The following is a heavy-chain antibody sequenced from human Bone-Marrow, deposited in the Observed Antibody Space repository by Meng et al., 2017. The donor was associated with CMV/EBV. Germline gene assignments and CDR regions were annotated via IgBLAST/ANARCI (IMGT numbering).Heavy chain of an antibody. CDR3: ARVPLYYYGSGSYGPRGWFDP. J-gene: IGHJ5*02. Sequence: ASVKVSCKASGYTFTGYYMHWVRQAPGQGLEWMGWINPNRGGTNNAKKFQGRVTMTRDTSISTAYMELSRLRSDDTAVYYCARVPLYYYGSGSYGPRGWFDPWGQGTLVTVSS. D-gene: IGHD3-10*01. CDR1: GYTFTGYY. CDR2: INPNRGGT. V-gene: IGHV1-2*02.